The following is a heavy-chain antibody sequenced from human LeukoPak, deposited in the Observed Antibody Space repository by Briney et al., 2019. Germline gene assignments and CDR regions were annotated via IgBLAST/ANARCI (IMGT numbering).Heavy chain of an antibody. CDR3: ARGGEVCSSTSCYRGHGY. D-gene: IGHD2-2*01. CDR2: INPNRGGT. CDR1: GYTFTGYY. Sequence: ASVKVSCKASGYTFTGYYIHWVRQAPGQGLVWMGWINPNRGGTEFAEKFQGRVTMTRDTSTSTAYMELSRLRPDDTAVYYCARGGEVCSSTSCYRGHGYWGQGTLVTVSS. V-gene: IGHV1-2*02. J-gene: IGHJ4*02.